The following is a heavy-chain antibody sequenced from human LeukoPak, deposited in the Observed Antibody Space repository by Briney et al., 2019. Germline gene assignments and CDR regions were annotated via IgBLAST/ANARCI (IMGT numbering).Heavy chain of an antibody. V-gene: IGHV1-2*02. J-gene: IGHJ6*03. D-gene: IGHD5-18*01. Sequence: ASVKVSCKASGYTFTGYYMHWVRQAPGQGLEWMGWINPNSGGTNYAQKFQGRVTMTRDTSISTAYMELRRLRSDDTAVYYCARYSYGSYYYYMDVWGKGTTVTVSS. CDR1: GYTFTGYY. CDR2: INPNSGGT. CDR3: ARYSYGSYYYYMDV.